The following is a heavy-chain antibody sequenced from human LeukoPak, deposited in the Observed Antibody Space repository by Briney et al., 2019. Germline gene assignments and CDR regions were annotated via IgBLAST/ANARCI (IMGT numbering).Heavy chain of an antibody. CDR3: AKRASGSGTSLYYFDY. CDR1: GFTFSSNA. J-gene: IGHJ4*02. Sequence: GGSLRLSCAASGFTFSSNAMSWVRQAPGKGLELVSVISNSGGSTFYADSVKGRFTISRDNSKNTLYLQMNSLRAEDTAVYYCAKRASGSGTSLYYFDYWGQGTLVTVSS. CDR2: ISNSGGST. V-gene: IGHV3-23*01. D-gene: IGHD3-10*01.